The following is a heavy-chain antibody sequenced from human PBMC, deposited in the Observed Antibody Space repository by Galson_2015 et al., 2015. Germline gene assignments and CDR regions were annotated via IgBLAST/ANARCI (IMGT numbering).Heavy chain of an antibody. D-gene: IGHD3-10*01. Sequence: PALVKPTQTLTLTCSFSGFSLSTSGVGVGWIRQPPGKALEWLGLIYWDDDKRHSPSLKTRVTITKDTSKNQVVLIMTNMDPVDTATYYCAHRGVMVQGAFDYWGQGILVTVSS. CDR2: IYWDDDK. CDR3: AHRGVMVQGAFDY. V-gene: IGHV2-5*02. CDR1: GFSLSTSGVG. J-gene: IGHJ4*02.